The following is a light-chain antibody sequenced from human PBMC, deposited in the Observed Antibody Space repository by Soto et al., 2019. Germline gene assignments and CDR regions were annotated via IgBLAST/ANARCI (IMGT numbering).Light chain of an antibody. CDR2: KAS. CDR1: ESISSW. V-gene: IGKV1-5*03. CDR3: QQYKSYSLT. J-gene: IGKJ4*01. Sequence: DIQMTQSPSTLSASVGDRVTITCRASESISSWLAWYQQKPGKAPKLLIYKASILESGVPSRFSGSGSGTEFTLTISSLQPDDFASYYCQQYKSYSLTFGGGTKVEIK.